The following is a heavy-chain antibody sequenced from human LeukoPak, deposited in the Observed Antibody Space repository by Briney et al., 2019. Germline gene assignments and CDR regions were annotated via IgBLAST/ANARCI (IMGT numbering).Heavy chain of an antibody. CDR1: GYTFTGYY. CDR3: ARHRYSSGWYWFDP. D-gene: IGHD6-19*01. V-gene: IGHV1-2*02. J-gene: IGHJ5*02. CDR2: INPNSGGT. Sequence: GASVKVSCKASGYTFTGYYMHWVRQAPGQGLEWMGWINPNSGGTNYAQKFQGRVTMTRDTSISTAYMELSRLRSDDTAVYYCARHRYSSGWYWFDPWGRGTLVTVSS.